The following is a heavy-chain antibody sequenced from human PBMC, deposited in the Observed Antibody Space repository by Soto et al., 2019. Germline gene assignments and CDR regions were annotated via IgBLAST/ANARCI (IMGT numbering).Heavy chain of an antibody. CDR2: IIPIFGTA. J-gene: IGHJ4*02. Sequence: QVQLVQSGAEVKKPGSSVKVSCKASGGTFSSYSINWVRQAPGQGLEWMGVIIPIFGTANYAQKFQGRVTITADESPSTAYMELSSLRSEDTAVYYCARDGGRHSGGIDYWGQGTLVTVSS. CDR1: GGTFSSYS. D-gene: IGHD1-26*01. V-gene: IGHV1-69*01. CDR3: ARDGGRHSGGIDY.